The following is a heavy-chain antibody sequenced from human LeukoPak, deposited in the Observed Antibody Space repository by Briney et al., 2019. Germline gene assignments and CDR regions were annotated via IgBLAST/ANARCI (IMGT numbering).Heavy chain of an antibody. Sequence: ASVKVSCKASGYTFTSYGISWVRQAPGQGLEWMGRIIPIFGTANYAQKFQGRVTITTDESTSTAYMELSSLRSEDTAVYYCARGYCSGGSCYNGGTYDYWGQGTLVTVSS. V-gene: IGHV1-69*05. D-gene: IGHD2-15*01. J-gene: IGHJ4*02. CDR3: ARGYCSGGSCYNGGTYDY. CDR1: GYTFTSYG. CDR2: IIPIFGTA.